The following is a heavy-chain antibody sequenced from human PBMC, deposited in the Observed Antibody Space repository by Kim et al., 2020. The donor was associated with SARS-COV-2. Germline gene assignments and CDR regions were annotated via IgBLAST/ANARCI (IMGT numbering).Heavy chain of an antibody. CDR2: DT. CDR3: ARRMGRYFDY. Sequence: DTRNSPSFQGQVTISADKSISTASLQWSSLKASDTAIYYCARRMGRYFDYWGQGTLVTVSS. J-gene: IGHJ4*02. V-gene: IGHV5-51*01. D-gene: IGHD3-10*01.